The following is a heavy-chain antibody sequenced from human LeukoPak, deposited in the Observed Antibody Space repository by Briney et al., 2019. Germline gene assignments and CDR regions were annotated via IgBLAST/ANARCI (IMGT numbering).Heavy chain of an antibody. J-gene: IGHJ3*02. CDR3: AKDGEDIVVVVAAPPPDAFDI. CDR1: GFTFDDYA. V-gene: IGHV3-23*01. D-gene: IGHD2-15*01. CDR2: ISGSGGST. Sequence: PGGSLRLSCAASGFTFDDYAMSWVRQAPGKGLEWVSAISGSGGSTYYADSVKGRFTISRDNSKNTLYLQMNSLRAEDTAVYYCAKDGEDIVVVVAAPPPDAFDIWGQGTMVTVSS.